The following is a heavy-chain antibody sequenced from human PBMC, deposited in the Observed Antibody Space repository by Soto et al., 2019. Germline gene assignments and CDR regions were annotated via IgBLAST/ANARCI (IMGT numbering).Heavy chain of an antibody. V-gene: IGHV4-30-4*01. J-gene: IGHJ4*02. CDR2: IYYSGST. Sequence: QVQLQESGPGLVKPSQTLSLTCTVSGGSISSGDYYWSWIRQPPGKGLEWIGYIYYSGSTYYNPSLKSRVTLSVDPSKNQFSLKLSSVTAADTAVYYCARRGGYYYDSSGLFDYWGQGTLVTVSS. D-gene: IGHD3-22*01. CDR3: ARRGGYYYDSSGLFDY. CDR1: GGSISSGDYY.